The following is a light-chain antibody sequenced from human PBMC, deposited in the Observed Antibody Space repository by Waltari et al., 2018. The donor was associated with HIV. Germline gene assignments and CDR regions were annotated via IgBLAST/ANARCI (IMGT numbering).Light chain of an antibody. CDR2: GAS. J-gene: IGKJ3*01. V-gene: IGKV3-20*01. CDR3: QQYGSSPFT. CDR1: QSVTSSY. Sequence: EIVLTQSPGTLSLSPGDRVTLSCRASQSVTSSYLAWYQQNPGQAPRLLIYGASSRATGIPDRFSGSGSGTDFTLTISRLEPEDFAVYYCQQYGSSPFTFGPGTKVDIK.